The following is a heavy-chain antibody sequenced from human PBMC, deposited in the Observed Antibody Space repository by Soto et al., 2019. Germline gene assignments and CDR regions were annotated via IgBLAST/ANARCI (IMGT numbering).Heavy chain of an antibody. CDR1: GFTFSSYA. CDR2: ISYDGSNK. Sequence: GGSLRLSCAASGFTFSSYAMHWVRQAPGKGLEWVAVISYDGSNKYYADSVKGRFTISRDNSKNTLYLQMNSLRAEDTAVYYCARDSYDFWSGYLYPQHFDYWGQGTLVNVSS. D-gene: IGHD3-3*01. V-gene: IGHV3-30-3*01. J-gene: IGHJ4*02. CDR3: ARDSYDFWSGYLYPQHFDY.